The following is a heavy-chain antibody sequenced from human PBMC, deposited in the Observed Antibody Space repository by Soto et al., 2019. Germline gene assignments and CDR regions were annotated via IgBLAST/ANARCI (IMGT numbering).Heavy chain of an antibody. J-gene: IGHJ6*02. CDR3: AKDIARLRFLEWPYYYYYGMDV. V-gene: IGHV3-30*18. Sequence: GGSLRLSCAASGFTFSSYGMHWVRQAPGKGLEWVAVISYDGSNKYYADSVKGRFTISRDNSKNTLYLQMNRLRAEDTAVYYCAKDIARLRFLEWPYYYYYGMDVWGQGTTVTVSS. CDR1: GFTFSSYG. CDR2: ISYDGSNK. D-gene: IGHD3-3*01.